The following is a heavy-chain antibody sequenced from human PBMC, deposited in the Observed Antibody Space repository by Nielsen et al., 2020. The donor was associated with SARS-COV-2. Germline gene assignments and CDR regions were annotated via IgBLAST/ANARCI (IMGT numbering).Heavy chain of an antibody. CDR2: ISYDGSNK. D-gene: IGHD6-13*01. Sequence: GGSLRLSCAASGFTFSSYGMHWVRQAPGKGLEWVAVISYDGSNKYYADSVKGRFTISRDNSKNTLYLQMNSLRAEDTAVYYCAKDSSIAAAGYYYYYYGMDVWGQGTTVTVSS. V-gene: IGHV3-30*18. CDR3: AKDSSIAAAGYYYYYYGMDV. J-gene: IGHJ6*02. CDR1: GFTFSSYG.